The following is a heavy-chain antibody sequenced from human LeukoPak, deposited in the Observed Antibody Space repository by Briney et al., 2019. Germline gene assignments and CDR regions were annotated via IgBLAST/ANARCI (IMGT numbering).Heavy chain of an antibody. J-gene: IGHJ4*02. CDR3: ARGSESYFQPHFDY. D-gene: IGHD1-26*01. CDR1: GFTFSTCA. V-gene: IGHV3-23*01. Sequence: GGSLRLFCAASGFTFSTCAMGWVRQAPGKGLGWVSAISGSGGSTFYADSVKGRFTISRDNPKNTVYLQMSGLRAEDTAVYYCARGSESYFQPHFDYWGQGTLVTVSS. CDR2: ISGSGGST.